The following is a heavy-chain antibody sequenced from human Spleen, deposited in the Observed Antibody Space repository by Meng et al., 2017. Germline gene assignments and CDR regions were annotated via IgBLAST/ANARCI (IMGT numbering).Heavy chain of an antibody. J-gene: IGHJ4*02. D-gene: IGHD6-19*01. Sequence: GESLKISCSASGFTFSSYWMHWVRQAPGKGLVWVSRIDTDGTSTTYTDPVKGRFTTSRDDAKNTLYLQMNSLRAEDKDVYYCARDLSSCSGYWGQGTLVTVSS. V-gene: IGHV3-74*01. CDR1: GFTFSSYW. CDR2: IDTDGTST. CDR3: ARDLSSCSGY.